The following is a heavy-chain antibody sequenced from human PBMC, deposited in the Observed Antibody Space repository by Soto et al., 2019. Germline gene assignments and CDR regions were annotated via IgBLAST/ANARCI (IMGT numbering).Heavy chain of an antibody. J-gene: IGHJ6*02. CDR2: IKQDGSEK. CDR1: GFTFSSYW. CDR3: ARIAAAGTSWYYYYGMDV. Sequence: PGGSLRLSCAASGFTFSSYWMSWVRQAPGKGLEWVANIKQDGSEKYYVDSVKGRFTISRDNAKNSLYLQMNSLRAEDTAVYYCARIAAAGTSWYYYYGMDVWGQGTTVTV. D-gene: IGHD6-13*01. V-gene: IGHV3-7*03.